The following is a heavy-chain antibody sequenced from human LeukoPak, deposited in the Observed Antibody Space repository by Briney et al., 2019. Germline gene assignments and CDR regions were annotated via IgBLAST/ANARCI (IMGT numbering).Heavy chain of an antibody. CDR3: ARGGSYGDH. J-gene: IGHJ4*02. CDR2: IYYSGST. CDR1: GGSISSYY. V-gene: IGHV4-59*01. D-gene: IGHD1-26*01. Sequence: SETLSLTCTVSGGSISSYYWSWIRQPPGKGLEWIGYIYYSGSTNYNPSLKSRVTISVGTSKNQFYLNLSSVTAADTALYYCARGGSYGDHWGQGTLVTVSS.